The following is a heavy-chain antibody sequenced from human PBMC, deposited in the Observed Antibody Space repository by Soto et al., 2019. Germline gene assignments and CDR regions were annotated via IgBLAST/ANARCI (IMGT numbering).Heavy chain of an antibody. Sequence: SQTLSLTCAISGGSVSGNSAAWNCIIHSPSRCLEWLGRTYYRSKWYNDYAVSVKSRITINPDTSKNQFSLQLNSVTPEDTAVYYCAGDLERSDAFDIWGQGTMVTVSS. V-gene: IGHV6-1*01. CDR1: GGSVSGNSAA. CDR2: TYYRSKWYN. J-gene: IGHJ3*02. D-gene: IGHD6-25*01. CDR3: AGDLERSDAFDI.